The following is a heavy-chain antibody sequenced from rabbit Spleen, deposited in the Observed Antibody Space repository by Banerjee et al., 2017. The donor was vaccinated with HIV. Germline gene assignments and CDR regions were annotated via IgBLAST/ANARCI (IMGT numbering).Heavy chain of an antibody. V-gene: IGHV1S39*01. CDR1: GFDFSNYG. CDR2: IEPIFGNT. D-gene: IGHD4-1*01. Sequence: QEHLVESGGGLVQPGGSLKLSCKASGFDFSNYGVTWVRQAPGKGLEWIGYIEPIFGNTYYATWAKGRFTISRTSSTTVTLRMTSLTAADRATYFCARSGYVGWGGDGDLTGNKLWGPGTLVTVS. CDR3: ARSGYVGWGGDGDLTGNKL. J-gene: IGHJ4*01.